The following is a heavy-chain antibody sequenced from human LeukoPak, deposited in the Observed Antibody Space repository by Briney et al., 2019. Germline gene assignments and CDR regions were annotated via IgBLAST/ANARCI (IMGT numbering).Heavy chain of an antibody. CDR2: TSYDGIQK. J-gene: IGHJ6*02. CDR1: GFTFSGYG. D-gene: IGHD2-15*01. V-gene: IGHV3-30*03. CDR3: TTVFNILSFRHYYYYGMDV. Sequence: GGSLRLSCAASGFTFSGYGMHWVRQAPGEGLEWVAGTSYDGIQKYYEDAVKGRFTISRDNSKNTLYLQMNSLKTEDTAVYYCTTVFNILSFRHYYYYGMDVWGQGTTVTVSS.